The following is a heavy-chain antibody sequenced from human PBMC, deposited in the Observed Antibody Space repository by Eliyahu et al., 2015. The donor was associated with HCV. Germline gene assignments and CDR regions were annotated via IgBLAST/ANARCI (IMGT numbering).Heavy chain of an antibody. D-gene: IGHD2-8*01. Sequence: QVQLQESGPGLVKPSETLSLTCTVXGGSISSYYWSWIRQPPGKGLEWIAYIYYRGSPNYNPSLKSRVTISVDTSKNQFSLKLSSVIAADTAVYYCARLNGNDAFDIWGQGTMVTVFS. J-gene: IGHJ3*02. CDR2: IYYRGSP. V-gene: IGHV4-59*01. CDR3: ARLNGNDAFDI. CDR1: GGSISSYY.